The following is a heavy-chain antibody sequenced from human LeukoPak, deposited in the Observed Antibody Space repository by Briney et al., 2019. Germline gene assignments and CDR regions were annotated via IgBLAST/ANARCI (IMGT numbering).Heavy chain of an antibody. CDR1: GDSVWRNNGA. V-gene: IGHV6-1*01. Sequence: SQTLSLTCGISGDSVWRNNGAWNWIRQSPSRGLEWVGRTYYRSKWYNDYATSLQGRITISPDTSKNQFSLHLYSVTPEDTAIYYCARDVGTSCWYTFDYWGQGILVTVSS. CDR3: ARDVGTSCWYTFDY. D-gene: IGHD6-19*01. J-gene: IGHJ4*02. CDR2: TYYRSKWYN.